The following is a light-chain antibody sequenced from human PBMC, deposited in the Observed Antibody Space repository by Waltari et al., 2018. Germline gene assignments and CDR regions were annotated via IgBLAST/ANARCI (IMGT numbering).Light chain of an antibody. J-gene: IGLJ1*01. CDR2: AVN. V-gene: IGLV2-14*03. CDR3: SSYTTGSTRYV. CDR1: SSDNGAYNF. Sequence: QSALTQPASVSGSPGQSITISCTGTSSDNGAYNFVSWYQKHPGKAPKVMIYAVNNRPSGVSSRFSGSKSGNTASLTISGLQAEDEADYYCSSYTTGSTRYVFGSGTKVTVL.